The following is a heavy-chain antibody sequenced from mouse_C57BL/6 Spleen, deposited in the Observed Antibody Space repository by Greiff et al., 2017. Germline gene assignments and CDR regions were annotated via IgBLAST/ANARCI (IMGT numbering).Heavy chain of an antibody. Sequence: EVKLQQSGPELVKPGASVKIPCKASGYTFNDYNMDWVKQSHGKSLEWIGDINPNNGGTIYTQQFKGKATLSVDKSSSTAYMELRSLTSADTAVYYCARSDGDYFDYWGQGTTLTVSS. D-gene: IGHD1-1*02. CDR1: GYTFNDYN. CDR3: ARSDGDYFDY. J-gene: IGHJ2*01. V-gene: IGHV1-18*01. CDR2: INPNNGGT.